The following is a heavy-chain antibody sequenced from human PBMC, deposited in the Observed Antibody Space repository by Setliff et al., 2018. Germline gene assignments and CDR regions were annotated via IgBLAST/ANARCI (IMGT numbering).Heavy chain of an antibody. J-gene: IGHJ4*02. CDR2: INNYNTNT. D-gene: IGHD3-22*01. CDR1: GYPFTNYG. Sequence: ASVKVSCKTSGYPFTNYGITWVRQAPGQGLEWMGWINNYNTNTNYAQKLQGRVAMTTDTSTSTAYMELRSLRSDDSAVYYCARINFYVSSGHYYAPDYWGQGTLVTVSS. CDR3: ARINFYVSSGHYYAPDY. V-gene: IGHV1-18*01.